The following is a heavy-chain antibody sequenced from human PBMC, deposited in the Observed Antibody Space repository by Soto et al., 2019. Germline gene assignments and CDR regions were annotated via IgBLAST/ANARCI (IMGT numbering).Heavy chain of an antibody. CDR3: ASGIQLWLRRINNGYSG. D-gene: IGHD5-18*01. CDR1: GGTFSTYA. V-gene: IGHV1-69*12. J-gene: IGHJ4*02. Sequence: QVQLVQSGAEVKKPESSVKVSCKAPGGTFSTYAISWVRQAPGQGLEWMGGIIPMFGTANYAQRFQDRVTITADESTNTVXMELSSLRSEDTAVYFCASGIQLWLRRINNGYSGWGQGTLVTVSS. CDR2: IIPMFGTA.